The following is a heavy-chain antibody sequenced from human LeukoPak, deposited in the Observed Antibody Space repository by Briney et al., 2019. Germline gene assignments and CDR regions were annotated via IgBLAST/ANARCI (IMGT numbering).Heavy chain of an antibody. D-gene: IGHD6-19*01. J-gene: IGHJ4*02. CDR2: IKQDGSEK. V-gene: IGHV3-7*01. Sequence: GGSLRLSCAAPGFTFSSYWMSWVRQAPGKGLEWVANIKQDGSEKYYVDSVKGRFTISRDNAKNSLYLQMNSLRAEDTAVYYCARDDSGPNYWGQGTLVTVSS. CDR3: ARDDSGPNY. CDR1: GFTFSSYW.